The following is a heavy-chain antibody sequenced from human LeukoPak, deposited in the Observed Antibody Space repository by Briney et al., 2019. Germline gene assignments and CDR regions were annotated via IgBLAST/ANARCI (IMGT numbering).Heavy chain of an antibody. CDR1: GFTFSNYG. V-gene: IGHV3-30*18. D-gene: IGHD6-19*01. J-gene: IGHJ3*02. Sequence: PGRSLRLSCAASGFTFSNYGMHWVRQAPGKGLEWVALISYDGSNEYYADSVKGRFTISRDNSKNTLYLQMNGLGAEDTAVYYCAKARQWLVYDAFDTWGQGTMVAVSS. CDR3: AKARQWLVYDAFDT. CDR2: ISYDGSNE.